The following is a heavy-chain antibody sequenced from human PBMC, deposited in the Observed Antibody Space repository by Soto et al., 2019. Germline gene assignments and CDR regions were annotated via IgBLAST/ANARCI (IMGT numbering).Heavy chain of an antibody. D-gene: IGHD2-8*02. V-gene: IGHV4-34*01. J-gene: IGHJ4*02. Sequence: SETLSLTCAVYGGSFSGYYWTWIRQPPGTGLEWIGEINHSGGTNYNPSLKSRVTISVDTSKNQFSLKLTSVTAADTAVYYCARDKITGLFDYWGQGTPVTVSS. CDR3: ARDKITGLFDY. CDR2: INHSGGT. CDR1: GGSFSGYY.